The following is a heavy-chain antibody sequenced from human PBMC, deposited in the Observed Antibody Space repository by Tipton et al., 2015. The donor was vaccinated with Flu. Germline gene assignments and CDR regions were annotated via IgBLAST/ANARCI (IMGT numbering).Heavy chain of an antibody. CDR2: IYYSGST. Sequence: TLSLTCTVSGGSISSSGYYWGWIRQPPGKGLEWLGNIYYSGSTHYNPSLKSRATISGDTSKTQFSLKLSSVTAADTAVYYCVREGGKTVAFLGLDIWGRGTLVTVSS. D-gene: IGHD6-19*01. V-gene: IGHV4-39*07. J-gene: IGHJ2*01. CDR3: VREGGKTVAFLGLDI. CDR1: GGSISSSGYY.